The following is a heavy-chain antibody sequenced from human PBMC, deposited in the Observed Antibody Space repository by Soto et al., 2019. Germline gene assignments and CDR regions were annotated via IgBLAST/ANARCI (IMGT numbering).Heavy chain of an antibody. CDR3: AREIAARPGYYYYGMDV. D-gene: IGHD6-6*01. Sequence: SVKVSCKASGGTFSSYAISWVRQAPGQGLEWMGGIIPIFGTANYAQKFQGRVTITADESTSTAYMELSSLRSEDTAVYYCAREIAARPGYYYYGMDVWGQGTTVTVSS. CDR1: GGTFSSYA. J-gene: IGHJ6*02. V-gene: IGHV1-69*13. CDR2: IIPIFGTA.